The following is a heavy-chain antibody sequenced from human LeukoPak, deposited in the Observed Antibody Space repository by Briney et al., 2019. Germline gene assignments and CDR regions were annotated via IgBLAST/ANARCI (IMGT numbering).Heavy chain of an antibody. V-gene: IGHV3-74*01. J-gene: IGHJ1*01. CDR3: ARAPSEIGGYYPEYFRH. D-gene: IGHD3-22*01. CDR2: IKSDGKT. CDR1: GFTFSSYW. Sequence: GGSLRLSCAASGFTFSSYWMHWVRQAPGKGLVWVSRIKSDGKTNYADSVKGRFTISRDNAKNTVSLQMNSLRAEPTGVYYCARAPSEIGGYYPEYFRHWGQGTLVTVSS.